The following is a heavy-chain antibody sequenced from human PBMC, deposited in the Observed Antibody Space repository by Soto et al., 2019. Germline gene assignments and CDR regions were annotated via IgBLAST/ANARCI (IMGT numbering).Heavy chain of an antibody. CDR2: IRSKAYGGTT. V-gene: IGHV3-49*03. CDR1: GFTFGNYA. Sequence: GSLRLSCTASGFTFGNYAMSWIRQPPGKGLEWVGFIRSKAYGGTTEYAASVKGRFTISRDDSKSIAYLQMNSLKTEDTAVYYCTSPYRGSYYGGYFDYWGQGTLVTVSS. J-gene: IGHJ4*02. D-gene: IGHD1-26*01. CDR3: TSPYRGSYYGGYFDY.